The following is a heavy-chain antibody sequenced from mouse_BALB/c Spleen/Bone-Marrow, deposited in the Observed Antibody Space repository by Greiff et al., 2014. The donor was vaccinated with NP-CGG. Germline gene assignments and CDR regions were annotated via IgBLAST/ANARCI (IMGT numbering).Heavy chain of an antibody. Sequence: VMLVESGTGLVAPSQSLSITCSVSGFSLTNYGVSWVRQPPGKGLEWLGVIWGDGSTNYHSALISRLSVSKDNSKSQVFLKLNSLQTDDTATYYCAKRDYYRYDYAMDYWGQGTSVTVSS. D-gene: IGHD2-14*01. CDR3: AKRDYYRYDYAMDY. CDR2: IWGDGST. V-gene: IGHV2-3*01. CDR1: GFSLTNYG. J-gene: IGHJ4*01.